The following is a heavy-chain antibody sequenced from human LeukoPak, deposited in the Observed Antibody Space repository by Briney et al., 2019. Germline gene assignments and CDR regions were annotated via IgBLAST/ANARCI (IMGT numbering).Heavy chain of an antibody. CDR3: ARVHNWNRHFDY. J-gene: IGHJ4*02. V-gene: IGHV3-53*01. Sequence: PGGSLSLSCAASGFPFTSNYMSGGRQGPGKGLEGGSVIYSGGSTYYAEAVQGRVTISRDKSKKKLYLQMNSLRAEDTAVYYCARVHNWNRHFDYWGQGTLVTVSS. CDR1: GFPFTSNY. D-gene: IGHD1-20*01. CDR2: IYSGGST.